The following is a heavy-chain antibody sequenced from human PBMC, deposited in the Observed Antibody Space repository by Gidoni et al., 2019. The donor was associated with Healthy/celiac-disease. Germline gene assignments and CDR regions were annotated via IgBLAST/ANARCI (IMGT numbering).Heavy chain of an antibody. Sequence: SFRGYYWSWLRQPPGKWLEWIGEINHSGSTNYNPSLKSRVTISVDTSKNQFSLKLSSVTAADTAVYYCARAPTLITMFRAETGRGLKGSVPRGGWFDPWGQGTLVTVSS. V-gene: IGHV4-34*01. J-gene: IGHJ5*02. CDR2: INHSGST. CDR3: ARAPTLITMFRAETGRGLKGSVPRGGWFDP. CDR1: SFRGYY. D-gene: IGHD3-10*01.